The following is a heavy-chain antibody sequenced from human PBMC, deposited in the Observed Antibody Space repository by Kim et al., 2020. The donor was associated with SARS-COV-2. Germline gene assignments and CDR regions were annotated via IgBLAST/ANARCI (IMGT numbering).Heavy chain of an antibody. CDR3: TSKTRRATVDH. CDR1: GDSMKSDLYY. V-gene: IGHV4-39*01. D-gene: IGHD1-26*01. CDR2: IYYTGRS. Sequence: SETRSLTCTVSGDSMKSDLYYWGWIRQPPGKGLEWIGSIYYTGRSHYNPSVQSRVTISVDTSSKQFSLKVASVTAADTGVYYCTSKTRRATVDHWGQGSL. J-gene: IGHJ5*02.